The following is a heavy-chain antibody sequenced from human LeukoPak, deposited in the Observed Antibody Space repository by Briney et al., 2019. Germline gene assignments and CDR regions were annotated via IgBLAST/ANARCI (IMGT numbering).Heavy chain of an antibody. J-gene: IGHJ3*02. CDR2: IYPVDSDT. V-gene: IGHV5-51*01. Sequence: RGESLKISCKGSGYSFATHSIACMPQVPGKGLEWIGVIYPVDSDTRYRPSFQGQVTISVDKSTNNASLQWSRLKASETAMYYCARTNYYEASGWASGLSPFDMWGRGTMVTVSS. CDR1: GYSFATHS. D-gene: IGHD3-22*01. CDR3: ARTNYYEASGWASGLSPFDM.